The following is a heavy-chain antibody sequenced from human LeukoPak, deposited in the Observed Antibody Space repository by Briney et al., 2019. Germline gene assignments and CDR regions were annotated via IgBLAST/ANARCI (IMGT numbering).Heavy chain of an antibody. CDR1: GFALDDYA. V-gene: IGHV3-9*01. Sequence: GGSLRLSCAASGFALDDYAMHWVRQVPGKGLEWVSSISWNSDNRAYADSVKGRFTISRDNAKNSLYLQMNSLRAEDTAVYYCAELGITMIGGVWGKGTTVTISS. J-gene: IGHJ6*04. D-gene: IGHD3-10*02. CDR2: ISWNSDNR. CDR3: AELGITMIGGV.